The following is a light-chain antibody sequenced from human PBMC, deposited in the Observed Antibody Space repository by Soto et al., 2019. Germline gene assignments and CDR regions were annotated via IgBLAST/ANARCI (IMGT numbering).Light chain of an antibody. V-gene: IGLV4-69*01. CDR2: LNSDGSH. CDR1: SGHSSFA. J-gene: IGLJ3*02. Sequence: QSVLTQSPSASASLGASVKLTCTLSSGHSSFAIAWHQQHPEKGPRYLMKLNSDGSHTKGDGIPDRFSGSSSGAERYLTISSLQSGDEADYYCQTWGTGIRVFGGGTKLTVL. CDR3: QTWGTGIRV.